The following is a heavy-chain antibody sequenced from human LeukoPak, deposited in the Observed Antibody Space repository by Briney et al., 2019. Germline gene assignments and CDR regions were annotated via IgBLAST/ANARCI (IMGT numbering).Heavy chain of an antibody. V-gene: IGHV1-46*01. Sequence: ASVKVSCKASGYTFTSYYMHWVRQAPGQGLEWMGIINSSGGSTSYAQKFQGRVTMTRDTSTSTVYMELSSLRSEDTAVYYCARAQGGSSGWYRYRVWFDPWGQGTLVTVSS. CDR3: ARAQGGSSGWYRYRVWFDP. CDR1: GYTFTSYY. D-gene: IGHD6-19*01. J-gene: IGHJ5*02. CDR2: INSSGGST.